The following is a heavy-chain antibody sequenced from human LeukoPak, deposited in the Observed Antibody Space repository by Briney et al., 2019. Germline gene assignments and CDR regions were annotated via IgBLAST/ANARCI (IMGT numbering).Heavy chain of an antibody. D-gene: IGHD5-24*01. J-gene: IGHJ6*03. V-gene: IGHV4-34*01. Sequence: SETLSLTCAVYGGSFSGYYWSWIRQPPGKGLEWIGEINHSGSTNYNPSLKSRVTISVDTSKNQFSLKLSSVTAADTAVYYCARAYYQLVEMATIWGRNGGGPYYYYYMDVWGKGTTVTVPS. CDR3: ARAYYQLVEMATIWGRNGGGPYYYYYMDV. CDR2: INHSGST. CDR1: GGSFSGYY.